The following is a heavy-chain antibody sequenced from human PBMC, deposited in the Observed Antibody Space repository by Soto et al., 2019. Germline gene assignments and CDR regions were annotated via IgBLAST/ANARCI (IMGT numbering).Heavy chain of an antibody. J-gene: IGHJ4*02. V-gene: IGHV3-23*01. CDR1: GVTFISYA. Sequence: GGFLRLSCAASGVTFISYAMSWVRQAPGKGLEWVSSVSGSSGSKSYADSVKGRFTISRDNSKSTVYLQMNSLRAEDTAVYFCAKDWCSGTTCYCLENWGQGTLVTVSS. CDR3: AKDWCSGTTCYCLEN. CDR2: VSGSSGSK. D-gene: IGHD1-7*01.